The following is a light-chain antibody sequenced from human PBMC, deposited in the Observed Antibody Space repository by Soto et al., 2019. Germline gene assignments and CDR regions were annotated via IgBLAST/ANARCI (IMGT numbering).Light chain of an antibody. CDR2: DAS. CDR1: QSVSSY. J-gene: IGKJ3*01. Sequence: PGERATLSCRASQSVSSYLAWYXQXXGXXPRLLIYDASNRATGIPARFSGSGSGTEFTLTISSLEPEDFAVYYCQQWRTFGPGNKVDIK. CDR3: QQWRT. V-gene: IGKV3-11*01.